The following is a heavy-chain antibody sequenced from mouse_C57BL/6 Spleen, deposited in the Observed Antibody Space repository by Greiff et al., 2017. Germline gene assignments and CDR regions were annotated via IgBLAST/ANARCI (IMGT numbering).Heavy chain of an antibody. J-gene: IGHJ2*01. D-gene: IGHD3-2*02. CDR1: GYAFSSYW. CDR2: IYPGDGDT. Sequence: QVQLKESGAELVKPGASVKISCKASGYAFSSYWMNWVKQRPGKGLEWIGQIYPGDGDTNYNGKFKGKATLTADKSSSTAYMQLSSLTSEDSAVYFCATAQAIYYFDYWGQGTTLTVSS. V-gene: IGHV1-80*01. CDR3: ATAQAIYYFDY.